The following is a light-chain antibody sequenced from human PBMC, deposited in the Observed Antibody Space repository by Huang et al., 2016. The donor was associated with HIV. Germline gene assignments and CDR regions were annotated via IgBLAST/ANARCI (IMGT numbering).Light chain of an antibody. CDR2: LAS. J-gene: IGKJ2*01. V-gene: IGKV2-28*01. CDR3: MQALQTPPYT. Sequence: DIVLTQSPLFLPVTPVEPASISCRSSQSLLHSSGYNYLDWYLQKPGQSPQLLIYLASNRASGVPDRFSGSGSGTDFTLKISRVEAEDVGVYYCMQALQTPPYTFGQGTKLEIK. CDR1: QSLLHSSGYNY.